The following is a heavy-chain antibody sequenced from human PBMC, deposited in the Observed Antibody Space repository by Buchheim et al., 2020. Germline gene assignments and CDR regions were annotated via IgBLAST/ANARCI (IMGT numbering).Heavy chain of an antibody. Sequence: EVQLLESGGGLVQPGGSLRLSCAASGFTFSSYAMSWVRQAPGKGLEWVANIKQDGSEKYYVDSVKGRFTISRDNAKNSLYLQMNSLRAEDTAVYYCAREWRDILTGYYYYYGMDVWGQGTT. V-gene: IGHV3-7*01. CDR2: IKQDGSEK. CDR1: GFTFSSYA. D-gene: IGHD3-9*01. J-gene: IGHJ6*02. CDR3: AREWRDILTGYYYYYGMDV.